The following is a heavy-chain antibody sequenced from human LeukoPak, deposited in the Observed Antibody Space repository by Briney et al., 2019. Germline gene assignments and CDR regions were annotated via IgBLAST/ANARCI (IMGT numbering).Heavy chain of an antibody. CDR3: ARDSLGSRTIDY. CDR2: IYQRGST. V-gene: IGHV4-30-2*01. D-gene: IGHD7-27*01. CDR1: GGSISGGVYS. Sequence: PSETLSLTCAVSGGSISGGVYSWSWIRQPPGMGLEWIGDIYQRGSTYYNPSLKSRITLSIDRSKNQFSLNLSSVTAADTAVYYCARDSLGSRTIDYWGQGTLVTVSS. J-gene: IGHJ4*02.